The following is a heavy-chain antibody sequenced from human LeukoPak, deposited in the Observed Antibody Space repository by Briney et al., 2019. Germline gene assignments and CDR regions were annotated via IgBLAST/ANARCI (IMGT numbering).Heavy chain of an antibody. CDR2: IYYSGSI. CDR3: ARVGYSNPFDY. V-gene: IGHV4-59*01. Sequence: PSETLSLTCTVSGGSISSYYWSWIRQPPGKGLEWIGYIYYSGSINYNPSLKSRVTISVDTSKNQFSLKLSSVTAADTAVYYCARVGYSNPFDYWGQGTLVTVSS. D-gene: IGHD4-11*01. CDR1: GGSISSYY. J-gene: IGHJ4*02.